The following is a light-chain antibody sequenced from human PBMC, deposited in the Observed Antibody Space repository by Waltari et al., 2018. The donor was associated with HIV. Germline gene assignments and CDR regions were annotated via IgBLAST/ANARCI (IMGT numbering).Light chain of an antibody. V-gene: IGKV1-39*01. CDR2: AAS. CDR3: QQSYSTPRS. CDR1: HRISTY. Sequence: DVQMTQSPSSLSASVGDRVTITCRASHRISTYLNWYQQKPGRAPNLLIYAASTLQVGVPSRFSGSGSGTDFTLSIGGLQREDFGTYYCQQSYSTPRSFGGGTKVEIK. J-gene: IGKJ4*01.